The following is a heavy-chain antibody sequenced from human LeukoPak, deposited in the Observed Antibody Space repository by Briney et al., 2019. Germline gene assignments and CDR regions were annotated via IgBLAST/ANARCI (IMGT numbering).Heavy chain of an antibody. V-gene: IGHV3-9*01. CDR3: VRVGEDYGDRWDF. CDR1: GFTFDDCA. J-gene: IGHJ4*02. CDR2: ISWNSGSI. Sequence: GGSLRLSCAASGFTFDDCAMHWVRQAPGKGLEWVSGISWNSGSIGYADSVKGRFTISRDNAKNTLYLQMNSLRAEDTAVYYCVRVGEDYGDRWDFWGQGTLVTVSS. D-gene: IGHD4-17*01.